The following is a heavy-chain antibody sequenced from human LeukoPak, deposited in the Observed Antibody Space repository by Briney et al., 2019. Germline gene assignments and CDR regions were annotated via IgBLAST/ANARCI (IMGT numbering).Heavy chain of an antibody. D-gene: IGHD2-21*02. V-gene: IGHV3-21*01. Sequence: GGSLRLSCAASGFTFSSYSMNWVRQAPGKGLEWVSSISSSSSYIYYADSVKGRFTISRDNAKNSLYLQMNSLRAEDTAVYYCARDMAYCGGDCYSIAEYFQHWGQGTLVTVSS. CDR2: ISSSSSYI. J-gene: IGHJ1*01. CDR1: GFTFSSYS. CDR3: ARDMAYCGGDCYSIAEYFQH.